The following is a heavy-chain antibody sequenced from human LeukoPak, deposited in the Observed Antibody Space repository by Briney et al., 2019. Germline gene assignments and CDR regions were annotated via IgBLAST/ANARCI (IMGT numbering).Heavy chain of an antibody. J-gene: IGHJ4*02. D-gene: IGHD4-17*01. V-gene: IGHV3-30*18. Sequence: GGSLRLSCAASGFTFSSYGMHWVRQAPGKGLEWVAVISCDGSNKYYADSVKGRFTISRDNSKNTLYLQMNSLRTEDTAVYYCAKETTVTTPGVDYWGQGPLVTVTS. CDR1: GFTFSSYG. CDR3: AKETTVTTPGVDY. CDR2: ISCDGSNK.